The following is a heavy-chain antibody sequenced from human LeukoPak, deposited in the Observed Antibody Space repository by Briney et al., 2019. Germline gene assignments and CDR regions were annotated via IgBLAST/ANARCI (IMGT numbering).Heavy chain of an antibody. CDR3: TRGAVTYYYHYMGV. CDR1: RFAFDDYG. CDR2: INWSGTTS. Sequence: GGSLRLSCVASRFAFDDYGMNWVRQAPGKGLEWVSGINWSGTTSASAGSVRGRFTISRDNAKNSLYLQINNVRAEDTALYYCTRGAVTYYYHYMGVWGEGAAVIVSS. J-gene: IGHJ6*03. D-gene: IGHD4-17*01. V-gene: IGHV3-20*04.